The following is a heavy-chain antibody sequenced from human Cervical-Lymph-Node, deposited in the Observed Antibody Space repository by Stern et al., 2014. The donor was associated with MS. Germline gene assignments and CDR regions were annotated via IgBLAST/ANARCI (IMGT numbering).Heavy chain of an antibody. Sequence: MQLVESGAEVKKPGASVKVSCTASGYTFTHYAMNWVRQAPGQRPEWMGWISVGSGDTKYSEKFQGRLTFSRDTSANTAYMELANLRSEDTAVYFCARVPYYDGYGTFDYWGQGTLVVVSS. CDR1: GYTFTHYA. D-gene: IGHD3-16*01. CDR2: ISVGSGDT. V-gene: IGHV1-3*01. CDR3: ARVPYYDGYGTFDY. J-gene: IGHJ4*02.